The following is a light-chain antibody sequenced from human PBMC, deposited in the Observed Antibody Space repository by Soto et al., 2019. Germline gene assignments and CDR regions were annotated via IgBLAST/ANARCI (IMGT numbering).Light chain of an antibody. J-gene: IGKJ2*01. CDR2: KAS. Sequence: DIQMTQSPSILSASVGDRVTITCRASQSISDLLAWYQQKPGRAPKIGMFKASDLETGVPSRFSGSGSGTEFTLTVSGLQPDDFATYFCQQYKSYPHTFGQGTKLEIK. CDR1: QSISDL. V-gene: IGKV1-5*03. CDR3: QQYKSYPHT.